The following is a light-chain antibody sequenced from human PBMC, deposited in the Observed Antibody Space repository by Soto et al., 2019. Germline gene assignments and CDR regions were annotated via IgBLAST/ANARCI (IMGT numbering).Light chain of an antibody. Sequence: DIVMTPSPDSLAVSLGERATINCKSSQSVLYSSNNKNYLAWYQQKPGQPPKLLIYWASTRESGVPDRFSGSGSGTDFTLTISSLQAEDVAVYYCQQYDSTPLTFGGGNKVEIK. CDR3: QQYDSTPLT. J-gene: IGKJ4*01. CDR2: WAS. CDR1: QSVLYSSNNKNY. V-gene: IGKV4-1*01.